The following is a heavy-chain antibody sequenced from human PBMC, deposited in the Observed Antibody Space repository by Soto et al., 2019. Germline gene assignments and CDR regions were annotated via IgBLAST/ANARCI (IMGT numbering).Heavy chain of an antibody. D-gene: IGHD6-19*01. V-gene: IGHV3-15*01. CDR1: GFTFTKAW. J-gene: IGHJ4*02. Sequence: EVQLVESGGGLVKPGGSLRLSCAASGFTFTKAWMTWVRQTPGKGLEWVGRIKSRADGGTTDYAASVKDRFIISRGDSNDTLYLHMNRLKTDDTAVYYCTTASQWLPPYSWGQGALVTVSS. CDR3: TTASQWLPPYS. CDR2: IKSRADGGTT.